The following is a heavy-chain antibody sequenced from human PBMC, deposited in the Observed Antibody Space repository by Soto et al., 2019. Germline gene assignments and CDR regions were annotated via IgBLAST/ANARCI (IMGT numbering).Heavy chain of an antibody. D-gene: IGHD4-17*01. J-gene: IGHJ4*02. CDR2: IYSGGST. CDR1: GFTVSSNY. Sequence: EVQLVESGGGLIQPGGSLRLSCAAAGFTVSSNYMSWVRHAPGKGLEWVSVIYSGGSTYYADSVKGRFTISRDNSKNTLYLQMNRLRAEDTAVYYCAREGTDYGDYVGGFDYWGQGPLVTVSS. CDR3: AREGTDYGDYVGGFDY. V-gene: IGHV3-53*01.